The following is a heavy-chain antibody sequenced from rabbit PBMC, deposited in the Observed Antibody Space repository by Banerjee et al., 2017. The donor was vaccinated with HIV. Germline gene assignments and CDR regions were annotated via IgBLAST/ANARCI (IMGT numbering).Heavy chain of an antibody. D-gene: IGHD6-1*01. CDR1: GFTISSSYW. CDR3: ARDLPISDGYSFDL. CDR2: IDAAVIEDT. Sequence: QSLEESGGGLVKPGASLTLTCTASGFTISSSYWICWVRQAPGKGLEWIACIDAAVIEDTYYATWAKGRFTISKPSSTTVTLQMTSLTAADTATYFCARDLPISDGYSFDLWGPGTLVT. J-gene: IGHJ4*01. V-gene: IGHV1S40*01.